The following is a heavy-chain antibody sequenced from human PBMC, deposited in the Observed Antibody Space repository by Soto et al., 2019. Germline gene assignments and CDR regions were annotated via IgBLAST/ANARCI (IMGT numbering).Heavy chain of an antibody. V-gene: IGHV1-18*01. D-gene: IGHD6-13*01. CDR2: ISAYNGNT. J-gene: IGHJ6*02. CDR3: ARDHSRICYKGQDYTAGRDF. Sequence: ASVKVSCKASGYTFTSYGVSWVRQAPGQGLEWMGWISAYNGNTNYAQKLQGRVTMTTDTSTSTAYKELRSLRSDDTAGYYCARDHSRICYKGQDYTAGRDFGGRGTTVTVSS. CDR1: GYTFTSYG.